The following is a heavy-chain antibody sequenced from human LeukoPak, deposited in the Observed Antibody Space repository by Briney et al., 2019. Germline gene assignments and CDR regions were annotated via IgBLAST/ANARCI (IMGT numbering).Heavy chain of an antibody. D-gene: IGHD3-22*01. J-gene: IGHJ2*01. CDR3: ARRAYYDSSGYHPTSGYFDL. CDR1: GGSIRPNY. Sequence: PSETLSLTCTVSGGSIRPNYWNWIRQPPGKGLEWIGYIYSNGITKYSPSLRSRGTISFATSRNQFSLRLTSVTAADTAIYYCARRAYYDSSGYHPTSGYFDLWGRGTLVTVSS. CDR2: IYSNGIT. V-gene: IGHV4-4*08.